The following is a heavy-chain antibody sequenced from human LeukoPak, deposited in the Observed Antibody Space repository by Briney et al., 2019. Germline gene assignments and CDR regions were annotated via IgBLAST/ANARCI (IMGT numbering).Heavy chain of an antibody. CDR1: GGSFSGYC. V-gene: IGHV4-34*01. D-gene: IGHD5-24*01. CDR3: ATEMATIFGKSGVGYYFDY. J-gene: IGHJ4*02. Sequence: SETLSLTCAVYGGSFSGYCWSWIRQPPGKGLEWIGEINHSGSTNYNPSLKSRVTISVDTSKNQFSLKLSSVTAADTAVYYCATEMATIFGKSGVGYYFDYWGQGTLVTVSS. CDR2: INHSGST.